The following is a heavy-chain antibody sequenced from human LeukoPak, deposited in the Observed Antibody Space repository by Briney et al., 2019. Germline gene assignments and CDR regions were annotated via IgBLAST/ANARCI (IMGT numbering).Heavy chain of an antibody. Sequence: QPGGSLRLSCGASGFTFSSYAMHWVRQAPGKGLEWVAVISYDGSNKYYADSVKGRFTISGDNSKNTLYLQMNSLRAEDTAVYYCARTSTGTTTCLFDYWGQGTLVTVSS. CDR1: GFTFSSYA. V-gene: IGHV3-30-3*01. J-gene: IGHJ4*02. D-gene: IGHD1-1*01. CDR2: ISYDGSNK. CDR3: ARTSTGTTTCLFDY.